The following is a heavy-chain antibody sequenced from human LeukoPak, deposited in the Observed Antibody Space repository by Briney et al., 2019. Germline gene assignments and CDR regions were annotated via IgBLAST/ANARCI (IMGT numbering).Heavy chain of an antibody. J-gene: IGHJ4*02. D-gene: IGHD2-2*01. CDR3: ARTDIVVVPAAIPYYFDY. CDR1: GYTFTGYY. CDR2: INPNSGGT. Sequence: ASVKVSCKASGYTFTGYYMHWVRQAPGQGLEWMGWINPNSGGTNYAQKFQGRVTMTRDTSISTAYMELSRLRSDDTAVYYCARTDIVVVPAAIPYYFDYWGQGTLVTVSS. V-gene: IGHV1-2*02.